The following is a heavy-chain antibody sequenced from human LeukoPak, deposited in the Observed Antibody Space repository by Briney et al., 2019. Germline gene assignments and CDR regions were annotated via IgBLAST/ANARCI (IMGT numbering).Heavy chain of an antibody. D-gene: IGHD3-10*02. CDR2: IFYSGST. V-gene: IGHV4-39*01. CDR1: GFTFSSYA. J-gene: IGHJ5*02. CDR3: ARHPLKAYVSDWFDP. Sequence: GSLRLSCSASGFTFSSYAMAWVRQPPGKGLEWIASIFYSGSTYHNPSLKSRVTISVGTSKSQFSLKLSSVTAADTAVYFCARHPLKAYVSDWFDPWGQGTLVTVSS.